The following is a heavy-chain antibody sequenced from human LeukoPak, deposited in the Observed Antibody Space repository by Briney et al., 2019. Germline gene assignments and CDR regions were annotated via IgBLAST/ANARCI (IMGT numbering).Heavy chain of an antibody. CDR1: GGTFSSYA. Sequence: SVNVSSKASGGTFSSYAISWVRQAPGHWLEWMGRIIPILCIANYTQKFQGTVMLTADKSTSTAYMELSSLRSEDTAVYYCARFSSSGWYRPSDDAFDIWGQGTMVTASS. D-gene: IGHD6-19*01. CDR2: IIPILCIA. CDR3: ARFSSSGWYRPSDDAFDI. J-gene: IGHJ3*02. V-gene: IGHV1-69*04.